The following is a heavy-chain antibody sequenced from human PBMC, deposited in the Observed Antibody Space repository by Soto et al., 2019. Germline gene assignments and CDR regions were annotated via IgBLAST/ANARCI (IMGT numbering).Heavy chain of an antibody. D-gene: IGHD2-8*01. CDR3: AGVYYGGNSVNNY. V-gene: IGHV3-30-3*01. CDR1: GFTFSSFA. J-gene: IGHJ4*02. CDR2: TSYDGSNK. Sequence: PGGSLRLSCAGSGFTFSSFAMSWVRQAPGKGLEWVAATSYDGSNKYYADSVKDRFIISRDNSKNTLDLLLNTLRAEDTAVYYCAGVYYGGNSVNNYWGQGTPVTVSS.